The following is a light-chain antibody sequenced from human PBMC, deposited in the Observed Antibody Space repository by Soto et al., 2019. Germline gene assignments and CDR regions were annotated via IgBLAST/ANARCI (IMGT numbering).Light chain of an antibody. V-gene: IGKV1-39*01. CDR2: DAS. CDR1: QSISSY. Sequence: DIPMTQSPSSLSASVGDRVTITCRASQSISSYLNWYQQKPGKAPKLLIYDASSLQSGVPSRFSGSGSGTDFTLTISKLPPEDFATYYCQQSYSTPLTFGGGTKVEIK. J-gene: IGKJ4*01. CDR3: QQSYSTPLT.